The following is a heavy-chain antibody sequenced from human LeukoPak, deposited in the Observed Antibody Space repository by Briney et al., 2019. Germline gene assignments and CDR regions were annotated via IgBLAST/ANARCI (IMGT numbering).Heavy chain of an antibody. J-gene: IGHJ4*02. CDR3: ARGAQGGSYYFDY. CDR2: IYYSGST. D-gene: IGHD3-16*01. CDR1: GGSISSYY. V-gene: IGHV4-59*01. Sequence: SETLSLTCTVSGGSISSYYWSWIQQPPGKGLEWIGYIYYSGSTNYNPSLKSRVTISVDTSKNQFSLKLSSVTAADTAVYYCARGAQGGSYYFDYWGQGTLVTVSS.